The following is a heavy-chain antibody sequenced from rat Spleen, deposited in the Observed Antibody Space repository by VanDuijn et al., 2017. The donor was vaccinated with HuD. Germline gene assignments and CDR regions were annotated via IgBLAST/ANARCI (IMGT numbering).Heavy chain of an antibody. CDR3: SPLPGRNLAY. Sequence: EVQLVESGGGLVQPGGSLKLSCVASGITFTNYWMTWIRQAPGKGLEWIASITNTGDSTYYLDSVKGRFTISRNNAKSTLYLQMSSLRSEDTATYYCSPLPGRNLAYWGQGVVVTVSS. CDR2: ITNTGDST. CDR1: GITFTNYW. D-gene: IGHD1-4*01. V-gene: IGHV5-31*01. J-gene: IGHJ2*01.